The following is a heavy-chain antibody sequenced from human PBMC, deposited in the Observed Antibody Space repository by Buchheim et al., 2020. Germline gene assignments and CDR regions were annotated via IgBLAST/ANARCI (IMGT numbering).Heavy chain of an antibody. Sequence: QLQLQESGSGLVKPSQTLSLTCAVSGGSISSGGYSWSWIRQPPGKGLEWIGYIYHSGSTYYNPSLKSRVTMSVDRSTYQFSLKLKSVTAADTAVYYCAREGYCSSASCYGNAFDIWGQGT. D-gene: IGHD2-2*01. CDR3: AREGYCSSASCYGNAFDI. J-gene: IGHJ3*02. V-gene: IGHV4-30-2*01. CDR2: IYHSGST. CDR1: GGSISSGGYS.